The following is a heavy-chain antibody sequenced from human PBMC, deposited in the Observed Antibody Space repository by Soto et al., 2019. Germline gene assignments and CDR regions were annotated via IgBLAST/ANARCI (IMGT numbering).Heavy chain of an antibody. V-gene: IGHV5-51*01. CDR1: GYSFSVYW. CDR2: IYPGDSDT. Sequence: GESLKISCKGSGYSFSVYWIGWVRQMPGKGLEWMGIIYPGDSDTRYSPSFQGQVTISADRSISTAYLQWSSLKASDTAMFYCARGTSGWAHATFDIWGQGTMVTVSS. J-gene: IGHJ3*02. CDR3: ARGTSGWAHATFDI. D-gene: IGHD6-19*01.